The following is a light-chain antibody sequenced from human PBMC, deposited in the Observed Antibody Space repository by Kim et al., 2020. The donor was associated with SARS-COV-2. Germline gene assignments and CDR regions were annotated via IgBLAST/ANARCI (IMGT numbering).Light chain of an antibody. CDR2: QDS. V-gene: IGLV3-1*01. Sequence: SPGTTASITCSGDILGDKYSCWYQQKPGQAPVLVIYQDSKLTSGIHERFSGSNSGNTANLTISGTQAMDEADYYCQAWDSSTAGVFGGGTQLTVL. CDR3: QAWDSSTAGV. CDR1: ILGDKY. J-gene: IGLJ3*02.